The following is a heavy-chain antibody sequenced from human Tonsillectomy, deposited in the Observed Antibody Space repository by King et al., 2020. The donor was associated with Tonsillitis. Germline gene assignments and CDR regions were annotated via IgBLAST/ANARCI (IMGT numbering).Heavy chain of an antibody. J-gene: IGHJ4*03. V-gene: IGHV1-18*01. D-gene: IGHD4-17*01. CDR3: ARDTNDYGDYGYFDC. Sequence: QLVQSGAEVKKPGASVKVYCKASGYTFPNYGIIWVRQAPGQGLEWVGWISTYNGDTNYTQKLQGRVTMTTDTSTSTAYMELRSLRSDDTAMYYCARDTNDYGDYGYFDCWGQGTLVTVSS. CDR2: ISTYNGDT. CDR1: GYTFPNYG.